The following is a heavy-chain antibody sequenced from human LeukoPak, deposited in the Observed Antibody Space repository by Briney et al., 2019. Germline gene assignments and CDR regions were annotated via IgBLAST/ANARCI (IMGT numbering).Heavy chain of an antibody. CDR1: GFTFSDYY. Sequence: GGSLRLTCAASGFTFSDYYMSWIRQAPGKGLEWVSYISSSGSTIYYADSVKGRFTISRDNAKNSLYLQMNSLRAEDTAVYYCARANNWNYHIDYWGQGTLDTVSS. CDR3: ARANNWNYHIDY. V-gene: IGHV3-11*01. CDR2: ISSSGSTI. J-gene: IGHJ4*02. D-gene: IGHD1-7*01.